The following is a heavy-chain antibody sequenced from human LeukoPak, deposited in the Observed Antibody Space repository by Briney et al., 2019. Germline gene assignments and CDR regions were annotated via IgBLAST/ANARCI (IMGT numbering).Heavy chain of an antibody. CDR3: AREAKRVTTVDY. CDR1: GFTFSSYS. D-gene: IGHD4-17*01. J-gene: IGHJ4*02. CDR2: ISSSSSYI. V-gene: IGHV3-21*01. Sequence: GGSLRLSXAASGFTFSSYSMNWVRQAPGKGLEWVSSISSSSSYIYYADSVKGRFTISRDNAKNSLYLRMNSLRAEDTAVYYCAREAKRVTTVDYWGQGTLVTVSS.